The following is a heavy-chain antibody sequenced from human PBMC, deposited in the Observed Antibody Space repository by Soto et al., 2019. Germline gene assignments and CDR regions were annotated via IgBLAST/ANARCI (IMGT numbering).Heavy chain of an antibody. CDR1: GFTFGIYS. CDR2: INGSSSTM. V-gene: IGHV3-48*02. D-gene: IGHD2-15*01. J-gene: IGHJ5*02. Sequence: GGSLRLSCAASGFTFGIYSMNWVRQAPGKGLEWISYINGSSSTMYYADSVKGRFIISRDNADNSLYLQMNSLRDADTAVYYCARGDRFRCSGDRCFSDGLFLSWGQGTLVTGSS. CDR3: ARGDRFRCSGDRCFSDGLFLS.